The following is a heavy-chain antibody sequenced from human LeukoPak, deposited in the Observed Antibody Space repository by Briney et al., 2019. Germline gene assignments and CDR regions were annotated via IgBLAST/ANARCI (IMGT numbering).Heavy chain of an antibody. Sequence: GGSLRLSCAASGFTVSSNYMSWVRQAPGKGLEWVSVIYSGGSTYYADSAKGRFAISRDNSKSTLYLQVNSLRVEDTALYYCARESEGGTGTSCPDYWGQGTLVTVSS. CDR2: IYSGGST. CDR1: GFTVSSNY. J-gene: IGHJ4*02. V-gene: IGHV3-53*01. CDR3: ARESEGGTGTSCPDY. D-gene: IGHD2-2*01.